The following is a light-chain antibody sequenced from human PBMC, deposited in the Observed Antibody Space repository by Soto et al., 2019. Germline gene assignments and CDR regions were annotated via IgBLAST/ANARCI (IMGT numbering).Light chain of an antibody. V-gene: IGLV6-57*03. Sequence: NFMLTQPHSVSESPGKTVTISCTRSGGSIANNYVQWYQQRPGSAPTPVIFQDDERPSGVPDRFSGSIDRSSNSASLTISGLRTEDEADYYWHSYDSSAHWVFGGGTKLTVL. CDR1: GGSIANNY. J-gene: IGLJ3*02. CDR2: QDD. CDR3: HSYDSSAHWV.